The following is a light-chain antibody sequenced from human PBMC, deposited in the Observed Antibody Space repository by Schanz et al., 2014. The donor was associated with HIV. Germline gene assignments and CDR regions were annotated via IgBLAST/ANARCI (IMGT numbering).Light chain of an antibody. CDR3: CSYAGSSTLVV. Sequence: QSVLTQPASVSGSPGQSITISCTGTSSDIGGYNYVSWYQQHPGKAPKLILYDVDNRPAGVSNRFSGSKSGNTASLTISGLQAEDEADYYCCSYAGSSTLVVFGGGTKVTVL. J-gene: IGLJ2*01. V-gene: IGLV2-14*03. CDR2: DVD. CDR1: SSDIGGYNY.